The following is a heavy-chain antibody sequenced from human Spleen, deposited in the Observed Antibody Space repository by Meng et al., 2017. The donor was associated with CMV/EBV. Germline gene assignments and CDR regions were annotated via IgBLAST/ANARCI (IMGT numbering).Heavy chain of an antibody. V-gene: IGHV3-23*01. CDR1: GFTFSSYG. D-gene: IGHD3-10*01. Sequence: GESLKISCAASGFTFSSYGIHWVRQAPGKGLEWISAITGRGDSTYYEASVRGRFIISRDNSKNMMFLQMNSLRTEDTAVYYCAKRGIGGLGSLDHWGQGSLVTVSS. CDR3: AKRGIGGLGSLDH. CDR2: ITGRGDST. J-gene: IGHJ4*02.